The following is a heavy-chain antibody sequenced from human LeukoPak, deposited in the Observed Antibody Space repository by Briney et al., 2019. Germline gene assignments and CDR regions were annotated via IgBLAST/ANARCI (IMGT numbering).Heavy chain of an antibody. Sequence: SETLSLTCTVSGGSISIYYWSWIRQPPGKGLGWIGYIYDSGSTNYNPSLKSRVTISVDTSKNQFSLKLSSVTAADTAVYYCARGSMVRGVIIGYFDYWGQGTLVTVSS. J-gene: IGHJ4*02. V-gene: IGHV4-59*01. CDR1: GGSISIYY. D-gene: IGHD3-10*01. CDR3: ARGSMVRGVIIGYFDY. CDR2: IYDSGST.